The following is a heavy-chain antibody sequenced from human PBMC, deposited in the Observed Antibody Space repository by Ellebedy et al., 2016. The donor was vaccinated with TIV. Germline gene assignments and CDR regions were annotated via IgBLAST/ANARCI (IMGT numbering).Heavy chain of an antibody. CDR2: IRSKAYGGTT. CDR1: GFTFGEYA. J-gene: IGHJ4*02. Sequence: GESLKISCTASGFTFGEYAMIWFRQAPGKGLEWVGFIRSKAYGGTTEYAASVKGRFTISRDDSKSIAYLQMNSLKTEDTAVYHCARDRMITFGGVIGYWGQGTLVTVSS. V-gene: IGHV3-49*03. D-gene: IGHD3-16*02. CDR3: ARDRMITFGGVIGY.